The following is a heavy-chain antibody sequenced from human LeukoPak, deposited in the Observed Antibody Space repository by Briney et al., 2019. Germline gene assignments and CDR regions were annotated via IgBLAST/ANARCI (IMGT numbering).Heavy chain of an antibody. D-gene: IGHD3-22*01. V-gene: IGHV1-18*01. CDR2: ISAYNGNT. Sequence: GASVKVSCKASGYTFTSYGISWVRQAPGQGLEWMGWISAYNGNTNYAQKLQGRVTMTTDTSTSTAYMELRSLRSDDTAVYYCARDIGAWAYDSSGYSADWGQGTLVTVSS. CDR1: GYTFTSYG. J-gene: IGHJ4*02. CDR3: ARDIGAWAYDSSGYSAD.